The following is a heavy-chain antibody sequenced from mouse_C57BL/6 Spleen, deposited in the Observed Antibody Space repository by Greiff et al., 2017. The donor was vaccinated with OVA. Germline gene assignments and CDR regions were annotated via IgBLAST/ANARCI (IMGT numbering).Heavy chain of an antibody. CDR3: ARHAEGFAY. Sequence: EVMLVESGGDLVKPGGSLKLSCAASGFTFSSYGMSWVRQTPDKRLEWVATISSGGSYTYYPDSVKGRFTISRDNAKNTLYLQMSSLKSEDTAMYYCARHAEGFAYWGQGTLVTVSA. V-gene: IGHV5-6*01. CDR2: ISSGGSYT. J-gene: IGHJ3*01. CDR1: GFTFSSYG.